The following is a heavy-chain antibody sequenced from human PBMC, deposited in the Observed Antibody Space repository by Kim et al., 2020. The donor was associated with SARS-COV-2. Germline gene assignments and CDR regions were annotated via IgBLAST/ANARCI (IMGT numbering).Heavy chain of an antibody. J-gene: IGHJ2*01. CDR3: ASPLIREYSYGHYWYFDP. Sequence: SETLSLTCTVSGGSISSSSYYWGWIRQPPGKGLEWIGSIFYSGSTYYNPSLKSRVTISVDTSKNQFSLKLSSVTAADTAVYYCASPLIREYSYGHYWYFDPWGRGTLVTVSS. D-gene: IGHD5-18*01. V-gene: IGHV4-39*01. CDR1: GGSISSSSYY. CDR2: IFYSGST.